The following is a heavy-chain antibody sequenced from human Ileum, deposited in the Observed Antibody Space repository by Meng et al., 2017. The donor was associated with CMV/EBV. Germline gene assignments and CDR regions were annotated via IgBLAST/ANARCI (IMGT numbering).Heavy chain of an antibody. CDR1: GGSINSNSYY. D-gene: IGHD4/OR15-4a*01. CDR3: ARRVAGLGANFDF. CDR2: IYFSGST. J-gene: IGHJ4*02. Sequence: QVQLQESGPGLVKPSATLSLTCPVSGGSINSNSYYWGWFRQPPGKGLEWIGSIYFSGSTYYNPSLKSRATISVDTSNNHFSLRLTSVTAADTAVYYCARRVAGLGANFDFWGQGTLVTVSS. V-gene: IGHV4-39*02.